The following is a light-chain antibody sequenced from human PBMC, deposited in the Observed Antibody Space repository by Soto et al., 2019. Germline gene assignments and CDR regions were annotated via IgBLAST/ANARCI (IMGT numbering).Light chain of an antibody. CDR3: HQYNNWLALT. V-gene: IGKV3-15*01. Sequence: EMVMTQSPATLSVSPGERATLSCRASQTVSSNLAWYQQKPGQAPRLLIYDASTRATGIPVRFRGSGSGTEFTLTISSLQSEDSAVYYCHQYNNWLALTFGGGTKVDIK. CDR1: QTVSSN. J-gene: IGKJ4*01. CDR2: DAS.